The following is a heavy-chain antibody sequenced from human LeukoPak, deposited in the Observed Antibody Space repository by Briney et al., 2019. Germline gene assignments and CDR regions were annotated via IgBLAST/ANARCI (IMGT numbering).Heavy chain of an antibody. CDR3: ARDYCSSTSCLFDY. Sequence: PGGSLRLSCAASGFIFTNYFMSWVRQAPGKGLEWVASIKHDGSEKYYVDSVRGRFTISRDNTMNSLYLQMSSLRAEDTAVYYCARDYCSSTSCLFDYWGQGTLVTVSS. D-gene: IGHD2-2*01. V-gene: IGHV3-7*01. J-gene: IGHJ4*02. CDR2: IKHDGSEK. CDR1: GFIFTNYF.